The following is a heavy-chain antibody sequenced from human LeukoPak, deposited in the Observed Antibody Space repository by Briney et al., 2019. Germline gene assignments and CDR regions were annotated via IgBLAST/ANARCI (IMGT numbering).Heavy chain of an antibody. CDR2: INPNSGGT. CDR1: GYSFTGYY. Sequence: GESLKISCKGSGYSFTGYYMHWVRQAPGQGLEWMGRINPNSGGTNYAQKFQGRVTMTRDTSISTAYMELSRLRSDDTAVYYCASVEIDFVGVWGQGTTVTVSS. D-gene: IGHD3-3*01. CDR3: ASVEIDFVGV. J-gene: IGHJ6*02. V-gene: IGHV1-2*06.